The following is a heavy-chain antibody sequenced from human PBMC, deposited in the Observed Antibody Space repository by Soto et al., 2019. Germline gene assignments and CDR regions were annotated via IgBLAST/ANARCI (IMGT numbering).Heavy chain of an antibody. D-gene: IGHD3-22*01. J-gene: IGHJ4*02. CDR2: ISSYGGST. CDR1: GFTFSSYA. V-gene: IGHV3-64*01. CDR3: ARDPDSSGYYYFDY. Sequence: EVQLVESGGGLVQPGGSLRLSCAASGFTFSSYAMHWVRQAPGKGLEYVSAISSYGGSTYYANSVKGRFTNSRDNSKNTLYLQMGSLRAEDMAVYYCARDPDSSGYYYFDYWGQGTLVTVSS.